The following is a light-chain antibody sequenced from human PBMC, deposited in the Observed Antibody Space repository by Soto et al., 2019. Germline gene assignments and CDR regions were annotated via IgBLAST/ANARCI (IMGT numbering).Light chain of an antibody. V-gene: IGLV2-23*01. CDR1: SSDVGSYNL. Sequence: QSALTQPASVSGSPGQSITISCTGTSSDVGSYNLVSWYQQHPGKAPKLMIYEGNERPSGVSNRFSGSKSGNTASLTISGLQAEDEADYYCCSYAGSRTWVFGGGTKLTVL. CDR3: CSYAGSRTWV. CDR2: EGN. J-gene: IGLJ3*02.